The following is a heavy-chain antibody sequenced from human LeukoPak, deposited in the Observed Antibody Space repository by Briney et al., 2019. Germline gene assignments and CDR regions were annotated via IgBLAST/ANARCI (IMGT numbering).Heavy chain of an antibody. CDR2: ISYTGST. Sequence: SETLSLTCTVSGGSISHYYWSWIRQPPGKGLEWIGYISYTGSTNYNPSLKSRVTISVDTSKNQFPLELSSVTAADTAVYFCARVGRGDYTWGSYSFDYWGQGTLVTVSS. CDR3: ARVGRGDYTWGSYSFDY. CDR1: GGSISHYY. D-gene: IGHD3-16*01. J-gene: IGHJ4*02. V-gene: IGHV4-59*01.